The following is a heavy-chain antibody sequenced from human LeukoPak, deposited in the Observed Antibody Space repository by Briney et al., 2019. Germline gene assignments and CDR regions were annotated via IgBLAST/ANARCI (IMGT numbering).Heavy chain of an antibody. CDR3: AKDESRILAAGLTYFFDS. J-gene: IGHJ4*02. D-gene: IGHD6-13*01. CDR2: MNPDSGNT. V-gene: IGHV1-8*03. Sequence: GASVKVSCKASGYTFTSYDINWVRQATGQGLEWMGWMNPDSGNTGYAQKFQGRVTITRNTSISTAYMELSSLRSEDTAVYYCAKDESRILAAGLTYFFDSWGQGTLVTVSS. CDR1: GYTFTSYD.